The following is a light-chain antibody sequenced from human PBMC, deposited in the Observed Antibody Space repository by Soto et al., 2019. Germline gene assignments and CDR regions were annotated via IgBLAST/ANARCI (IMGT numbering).Light chain of an antibody. J-gene: IGLJ1*01. CDR1: SSNIGSNT. CDR3: AAWGDSLNGFV. Sequence: QSVLTQPPSASGAPGQRVTISCSGSSSNIGSNTVNWCQQLPGTAPKLLIYTNNQRPSGVRDRFSGSRSGTSASLAISGLQSEDEADYYCAAWGDSLNGFVFGTGTKVTV. CDR2: TNN. V-gene: IGLV1-44*01.